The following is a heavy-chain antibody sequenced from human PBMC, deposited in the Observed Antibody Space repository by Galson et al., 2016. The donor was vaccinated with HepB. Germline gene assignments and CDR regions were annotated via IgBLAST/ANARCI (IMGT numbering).Heavy chain of an antibody. CDR2: IDPSDSDT. V-gene: IGHV5-10-1*01. J-gene: IGHJ6*02. CDR1: GYSFSNHY. D-gene: IGHD2-15*01. CDR3: ARQTGRYYYGMDV. Sequence: QSGAEVKKPGESLRISCKGSGYSFSNHYINWVRQMPGKGLEWMGRIDPSDSDTDYSPSFQGHVIISVDKSIGTAHLQWSSLKVSDTAIYYCARQTGRYYYGMDVWGQGTTVSVSS.